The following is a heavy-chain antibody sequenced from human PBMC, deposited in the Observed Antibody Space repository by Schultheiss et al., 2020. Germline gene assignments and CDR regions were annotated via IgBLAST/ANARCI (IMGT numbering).Heavy chain of an antibody. CDR2: ISWNSGSI. CDR3: AAYSSSGY. CDR1: EFAFRIYW. V-gene: IGHV3-9*01. D-gene: IGHD6-6*01. Sequence: GGSLRLSCAASEFAFRIYWNSRVRPAPGKGLEWVSGISWNSGSIGYADSVKGRFTISRDNAKNTLYLQMNSLRAEDTAVYYCAAYSSSGYWGQGTLVTVSS. J-gene: IGHJ4*02.